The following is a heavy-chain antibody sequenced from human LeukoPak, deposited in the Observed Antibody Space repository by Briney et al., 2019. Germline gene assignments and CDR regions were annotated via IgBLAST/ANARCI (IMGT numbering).Heavy chain of an antibody. CDR1: GYTFTSYG. J-gene: IGHJ6*03. Sequence: GASVKVSCKASGYTFTSYGISWVRQAPGQGLEWMGWMNPNSGNTGYAQKFQGRVTITRNTSISTAYMELSSLRSEDTAVYYCARAEKGYQLLYLYYYYYMDVWGKGTTVTVSS. V-gene: IGHV1-8*03. D-gene: IGHD2-2*02. CDR3: ARAEKGYQLLYLYYYYYMDV. CDR2: MNPNSGNT.